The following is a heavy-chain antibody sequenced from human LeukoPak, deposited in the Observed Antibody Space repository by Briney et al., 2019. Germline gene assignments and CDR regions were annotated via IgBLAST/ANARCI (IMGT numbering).Heavy chain of an antibody. J-gene: IGHJ4*02. CDR2: VIPFFPAT. V-gene: IGHV1-69*13. CDR3: ARMEGYAYSTS. Sequence: SVKVSCKASGGTFSSYAINWVRQAPGQGLEWMGGVIPFFPATNYAQKFQGRVTIIADESTNTAYMEMTRLRSEDTAVYYCARMEGYAYSTSWGQGTLVTVSS. D-gene: IGHD2-15*01. CDR1: GGTFSSYA.